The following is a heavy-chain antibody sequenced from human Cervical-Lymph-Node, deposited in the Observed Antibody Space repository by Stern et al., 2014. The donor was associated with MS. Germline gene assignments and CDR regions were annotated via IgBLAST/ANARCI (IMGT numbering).Heavy chain of an antibody. Sequence: VQLVQSGAEVKKPGASVKVSCKASGYTFPNYGISWVRQAPGQGLEWMGWISTYTGDTHYAQKFQGRVTMTTDTSTTTAYMELRSLRSDDTAVYYCAIDVVIVVALHNWFDPWGQGTLVTVSS. J-gene: IGHJ5*02. CDR3: AIDVVIVVALHNWFDP. V-gene: IGHV1-18*01. CDR1: GYTFPNYG. D-gene: IGHD2-15*01. CDR2: ISTYTGDT.